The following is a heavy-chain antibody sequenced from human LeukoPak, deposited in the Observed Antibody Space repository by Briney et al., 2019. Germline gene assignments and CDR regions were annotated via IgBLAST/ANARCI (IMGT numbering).Heavy chain of an antibody. V-gene: IGHV4-4*07. D-gene: IGHD6-19*01. CDR1: GGSISIYF. Sequence: PSETLSLTCTVSGGSISIYFWTWIQQPAGEGLEWLGRVSTTGDTSYNPSLKSRVTMSVDTSKNQFSLKLSSVTVADTAVYYCAMSSGSPYFDYWGQGTLVTVSS. CDR2: VSTTGDT. CDR3: AMSSGSPYFDY. J-gene: IGHJ4*02.